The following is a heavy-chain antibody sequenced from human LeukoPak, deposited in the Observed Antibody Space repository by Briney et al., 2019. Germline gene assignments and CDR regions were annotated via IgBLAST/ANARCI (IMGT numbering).Heavy chain of an antibody. V-gene: IGHV1-69*04. CDR2: IIPILGIA. CDR1: GGTFSSYA. Sequence: SVKVSCKASGGTFSSYAISWVRQAPGQGLEWMGRIIPILGIANYAQKFQGRVTITADKSTSTAYMELSSLRSEDTAVYYCARDGAGFDYDFWSGYYRSAFDIWGQGTVVTVSS. J-gene: IGHJ3*02. D-gene: IGHD3-3*01. CDR3: ARDGAGFDYDFWSGYYRSAFDI.